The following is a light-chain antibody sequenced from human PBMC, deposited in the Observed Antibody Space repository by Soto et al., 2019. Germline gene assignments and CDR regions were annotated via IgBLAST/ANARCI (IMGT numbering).Light chain of an antibody. J-gene: IGKJ4*01. CDR1: QVISSW. V-gene: IGKV1-12*01. CDR2: AAS. Sequence: DIQMTHSPSTLSGSVGCRCNITCRASQVISSWLVWYQQKPGKAPKLLIYAASSLQSGVPSSFSGSASGTDFPLTISRLPPEDSATYYCQQADSFPTFGGGTKVDIK. CDR3: QQADSFPT.